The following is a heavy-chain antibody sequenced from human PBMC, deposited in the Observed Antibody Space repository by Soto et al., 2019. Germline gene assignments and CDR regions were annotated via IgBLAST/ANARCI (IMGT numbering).Heavy chain of an antibody. CDR1: GGSISSSNW. CDR3: ASLTAAAGTDYYYYGMDV. J-gene: IGHJ6*02. V-gene: IGHV4-4*02. Sequence: SETLSLTCAVSGGSISSSNWWSWVRQPPGKGLEWIGEIYHSGSTNYNPSLKSRVTISVDKSKNQFPLKLSSVTAADTAVYYCASLTAAAGTDYYYYGMDVWGQGTTVTVSS. D-gene: IGHD6-13*01. CDR2: IYHSGST.